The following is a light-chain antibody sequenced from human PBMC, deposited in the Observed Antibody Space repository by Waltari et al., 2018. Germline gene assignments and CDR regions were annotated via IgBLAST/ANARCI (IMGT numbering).Light chain of an antibody. V-gene: IGLV3-10*01. Sequence: SYELTQPPSVSVSPGQTATITCSGDLLKKKFTDWFQQKSGQAPVMVSYEDTKRLSAIPERFSGSSSGTTAALTITGAQVEDEADYYCYSTDIFRSERGVFGGGTKLLVL. CDR1: LLKKKF. CDR2: EDT. CDR3: YSTDIFRSERGV. J-gene: IGLJ2*01.